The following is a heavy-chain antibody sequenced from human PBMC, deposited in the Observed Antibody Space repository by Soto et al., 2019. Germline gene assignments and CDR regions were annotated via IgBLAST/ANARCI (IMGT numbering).Heavy chain of an antibody. Sequence: GGSLRLSCAAYGFTFSSYSMNWVRQAPGKGLEWVSSISSSSSYIYYADSVKGRFTISRDNAKNSLYVQMNSLRAEDTAVYYCARERLTGDGEAFDIWGQGTMVTVSS. D-gene: IGHD7-27*01. CDR1: GFTFSSYS. CDR2: ISSSSSYI. CDR3: ARERLTGDGEAFDI. V-gene: IGHV3-21*01. J-gene: IGHJ3*02.